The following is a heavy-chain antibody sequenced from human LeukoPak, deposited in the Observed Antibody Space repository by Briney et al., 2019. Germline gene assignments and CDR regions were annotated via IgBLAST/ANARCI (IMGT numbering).Heavy chain of an antibody. CDR3: ARFKGDQSYYYYGMDV. Sequence: PSHTLSLTCTVSGGSISSVGYYWSWIRQHPGKGLEWIGYIYYSGSTYYNPSLKSRVTISVDTSKNQFSPKLSSVTAADTAVYYCARFKGDQSYYYYGMDVWGQGTTVTVSS. V-gene: IGHV4-31*03. CDR1: GGSISSVGYY. J-gene: IGHJ6*02. CDR2: IYYSGST. D-gene: IGHD2-2*01.